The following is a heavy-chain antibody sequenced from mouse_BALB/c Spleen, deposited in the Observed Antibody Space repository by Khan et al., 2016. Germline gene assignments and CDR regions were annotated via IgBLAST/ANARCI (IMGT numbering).Heavy chain of an antibody. CDR2: INPDSRTI. J-gene: IGHJ3*01. D-gene: IGHD1-1*01. Sequence: EVKLLESGGGLVQPGGSLKLSCAASGFELSRYWMSWVRQAPGKGLEWIGEINPDSRTINYTPSLKDKFIISRDNAKNTLDLQMSKVRSEDTALYYCARAGYYGYLVNWGQGTLVTVSA. V-gene: IGHV4-1*02. CDR1: GFELSRYW. CDR3: ARAGYYGYLVN.